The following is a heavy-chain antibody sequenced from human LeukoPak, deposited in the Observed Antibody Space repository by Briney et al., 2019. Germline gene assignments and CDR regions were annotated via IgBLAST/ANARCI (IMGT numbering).Heavy chain of an antibody. J-gene: IGHJ4*02. CDR1: GYTFTSYY. CDR2: INPIGGST. CDR3: ARMTMGVGGYSGYESYFDY. V-gene: IGHV1-46*01. D-gene: IGHD5-12*01. Sequence: GASVKVSCKASGYTFTSYYMNWVRQAPGQRLEWMGIINPIGGSTSYAQKFQGRVTMTRDTSTSTVYMELSSLRSEDTAVYYCARMTMGVGGYSGYESYFDYWGQGTLVTVSS.